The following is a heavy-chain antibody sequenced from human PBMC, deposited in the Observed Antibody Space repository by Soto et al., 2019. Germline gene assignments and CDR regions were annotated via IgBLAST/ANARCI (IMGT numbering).Heavy chain of an antibody. CDR2: IYYSGST. Sequence: SETLSLTCTVSGGSISSYYWSWIRQPPGKGLEWIGYIYYSGSTNYNPSLKSRVTISVDTSKNQSSLKLSSVTAADTAVYYCARAYDILTGYIYYYYGMDVWGQGTTVTVSS. CDR3: ARAYDILTGYIYYYYGMDV. D-gene: IGHD3-9*01. J-gene: IGHJ6*02. V-gene: IGHV4-59*12. CDR1: GGSISSYY.